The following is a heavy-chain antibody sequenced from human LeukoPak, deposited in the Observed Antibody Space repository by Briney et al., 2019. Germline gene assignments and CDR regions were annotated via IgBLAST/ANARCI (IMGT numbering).Heavy chain of an antibody. CDR2: IYSGGST. J-gene: IGHJ4*02. Sequence: GGSLRLSCAASGFTVSSNYMSWVRQAPGKGLEWVSVIYSGGSTYYADSVKGRFTISRDNSKNTLYLQMNSLRAEDTAVYYCARQPGKELGPFDYWGQGTLVTVSS. CDR1: GFTVSSNY. V-gene: IGHV3-66*04. CDR3: ARQPGKELGPFDY. D-gene: IGHD3-3*02.